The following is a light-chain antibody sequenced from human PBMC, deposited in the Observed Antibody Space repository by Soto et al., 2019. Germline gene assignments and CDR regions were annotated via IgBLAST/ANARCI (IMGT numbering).Light chain of an antibody. J-gene: IGLJ3*02. CDR2: EVS. CDR1: SSDVGGYNY. V-gene: IGLV2-8*01. CDR3: CSYAGTTTWV. Sequence: QSALTQPPSASGSPGQSVTISCTGTSSDVGGYNYVSWYQQHPGKAPKLMIFEVSKRPSGVSSRFSASKSGNTASLTISGVQAEDEADYYCCSYAGTTTWVFGGGTKLTVL.